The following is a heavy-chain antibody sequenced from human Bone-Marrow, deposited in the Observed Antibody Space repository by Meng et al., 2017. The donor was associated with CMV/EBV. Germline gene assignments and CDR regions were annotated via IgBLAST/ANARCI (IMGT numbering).Heavy chain of an antibody. V-gene: IGHV3-23*01. CDR1: GFTFSSYA. D-gene: IGHD2-2*01. Sequence: GESLKISCATSGFTFSSYAMSWVRQAPGKGLEWVSVISGSGGSTYYADSVKGRFTISRDNSKNTLYLQMNSLRAEDTAVYYCAKGSDCSSTSCTKKGSWADWGPGKLVNFSS. CDR3: AKGSDCSSTSCTKKGSWAD. CDR2: ISGSGGST. J-gene: IGHJ4*02.